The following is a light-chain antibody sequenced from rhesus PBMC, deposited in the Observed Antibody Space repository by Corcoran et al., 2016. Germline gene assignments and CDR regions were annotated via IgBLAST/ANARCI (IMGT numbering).Light chain of an antibody. V-gene: IGKV1-74*01. J-gene: IGKJ1*01. Sequence: DIQMTQSPSSLSASVGDRVTITCRASENVNNYLNWYQQKPGKAPKLLIYKASTLQSVVPSRFSGSGSGTDYTFTISSLQPEDVATYYCQHGYGTPRTFGQGTKVEIK. CDR3: QHGYGTPRT. CDR1: ENVNNY. CDR2: KAS.